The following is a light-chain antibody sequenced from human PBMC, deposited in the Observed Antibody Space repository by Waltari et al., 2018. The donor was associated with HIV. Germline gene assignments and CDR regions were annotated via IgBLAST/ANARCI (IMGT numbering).Light chain of an antibody. CDR3: CAYAGSTTYVI. CDR1: SRAVGGYNL. CDR2: EVS. J-gene: IGLJ2*01. Sequence: QSALTQPASVSGSPGQSITTSCTGTSRAVGGYNLVPWYQQHPGKAPKLMIYEVSKRPSGVSNRFSGSKSGNTASLTISGLQAEDEADYYCCAYAGSTTYVIFGGGTKLTVL. V-gene: IGLV2-23*02.